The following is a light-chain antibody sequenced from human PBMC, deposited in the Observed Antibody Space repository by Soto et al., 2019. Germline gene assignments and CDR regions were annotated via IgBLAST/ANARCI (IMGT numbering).Light chain of an antibody. V-gene: IGKV1-39*01. CDR1: QSISSY. Sequence: DIQMTQSPSSLSASVGDRVTITCRASQSISSYLNWYQQKPGKAPKLLIYAASNRATGIPARFSGSGSGTDFTLTISSLEAEDFAVYYCQQRSNWPPTFGGGTKVEIK. CDR2: AAS. CDR3: QQRSNWPPT. J-gene: IGKJ4*01.